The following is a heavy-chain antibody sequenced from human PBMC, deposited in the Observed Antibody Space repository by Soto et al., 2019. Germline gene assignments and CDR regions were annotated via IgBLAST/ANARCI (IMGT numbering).Heavy chain of an antibody. CDR3: AKEWVYDTSGWSFDY. J-gene: IGHJ4*02. D-gene: IGHD3-22*01. V-gene: IGHV3-30*18. CDR2: ISDDGSNT. Sequence: VAVISDDGSNTYYADSLKGRFTISRDNSKNTLYLQMNSLRAEDTAVYYCAKEWVYDTSGWSFDYWGQGTLVTVSS.